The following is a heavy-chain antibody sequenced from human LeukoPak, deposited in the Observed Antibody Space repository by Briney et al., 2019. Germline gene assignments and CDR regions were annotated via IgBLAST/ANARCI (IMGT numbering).Heavy chain of an antibody. CDR1: GFTFSSYW. J-gene: IGHJ4*02. Sequence: GGSLRLSCAASGFTFSSYWMSWVRQAPGKGLEWVANIKQDGSEKYYVDFVKGRFTISRDNAKNSLYLQMNSLRAEDTAVYYCARVGGPHCFDYWGQGTLVTVSS. V-gene: IGHV3-7*01. CDR2: IKQDGSEK. CDR3: ARVGGPHCFDY. D-gene: IGHD2-15*01.